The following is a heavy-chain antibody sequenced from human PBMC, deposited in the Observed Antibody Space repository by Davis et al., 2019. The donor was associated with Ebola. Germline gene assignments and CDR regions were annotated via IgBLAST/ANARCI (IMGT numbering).Heavy chain of an antibody. CDR1: GYTFTSYG. V-gene: IGHV1-69*13. Sequence: SVKVSCKASGYTFTSYGISWVRQAPGQGLEWMGGIIPIFGTANYAQKFQGRVTITADESTSTAYMELSSLRSEDTAVYYCAREGYSSGRQMDYWGQGTLVTVSS. J-gene: IGHJ4*02. D-gene: IGHD6-19*01. CDR2: IIPIFGTA. CDR3: AREGYSSGRQMDY.